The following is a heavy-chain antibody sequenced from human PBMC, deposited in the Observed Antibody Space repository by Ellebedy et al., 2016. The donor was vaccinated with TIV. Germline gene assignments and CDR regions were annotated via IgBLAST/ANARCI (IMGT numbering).Heavy chain of an antibody. Sequence: ASVKVSXXASGYTFTSYGISWVRQAPGQGLEWMGWISAYNGNTNYAQKLQGRVTMTTDTSTSTAYMELRSLRSDDTAVYYCARDLEGPSGTAFDIWGQGTMVTVSS. V-gene: IGHV1-18*01. J-gene: IGHJ3*02. CDR3: ARDLEGPSGTAFDI. CDR1: GYTFTSYG. CDR2: ISAYNGNT. D-gene: IGHD3-10*01.